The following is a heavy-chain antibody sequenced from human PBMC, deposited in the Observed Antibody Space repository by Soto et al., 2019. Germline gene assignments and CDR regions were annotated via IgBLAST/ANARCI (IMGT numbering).Heavy chain of an antibody. CDR2: IYDSGST. CDR3: ARGTKYYYQGMDV. V-gene: IGHV4-59*07. Sequence: PSDTLSLTCPVSGDSINNYYWTWIRQPPGKGLEWIGYIYDSGSTSYNPSLKSRLTISVDTSKNQFSLRLKSVTAADTAVYYCARGTKYYYQGMDVWGQGTKVTVSS. CDR1: GDSINNYY. J-gene: IGHJ6*02.